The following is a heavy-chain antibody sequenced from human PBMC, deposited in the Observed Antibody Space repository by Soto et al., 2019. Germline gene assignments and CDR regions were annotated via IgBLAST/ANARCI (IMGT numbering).Heavy chain of an antibody. J-gene: IGHJ4*02. CDR2: IYWDDDK. Sequence: GSGPTLVNPTQTLTLTCTFSGFSLSTSGVGVGWIRQPPGKALEWLALIYWDDDKRYSPSLKSRLTITKDTSKNQVVLTMTNMDPVDTATYYCAHSRYYGSGSYSLAHFDYWGQGTLVTVAS. D-gene: IGHD3-10*01. CDR1: GFSLSTSGVG. CDR3: AHSRYYGSGSYSLAHFDY. V-gene: IGHV2-5*02.